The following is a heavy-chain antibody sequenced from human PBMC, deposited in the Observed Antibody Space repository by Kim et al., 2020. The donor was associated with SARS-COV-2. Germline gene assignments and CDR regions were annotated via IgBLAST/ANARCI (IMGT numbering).Heavy chain of an antibody. D-gene: IGHD1-1*01. CDR3: ARESWSPGFFYYHYMDA. V-gene: IGHV4-59*01. CDR1: GGSISGYY. CDR2: IYYRGNT. J-gene: IGHJ6*03. Sequence: SETLSLTCSVSGGSISGYYWSWIRQSPGKGLEWIGYIYYRGNTNYNPSLERRVTMSLDTSNNQFSLKLTSVTAADTAVYYCARESWSPGFFYYHYMDAWGGGTTVTVSS.